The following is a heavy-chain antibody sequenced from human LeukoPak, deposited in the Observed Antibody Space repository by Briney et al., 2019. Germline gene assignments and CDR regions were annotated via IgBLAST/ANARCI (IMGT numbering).Heavy chain of an antibody. J-gene: IGHJ4*02. D-gene: IGHD2-2*01. CDR3: ARDHPRGNQLPKPIDY. CDR2: ISSSDSYM. Sequence: GESLRLSCAASGFTFSSLYMNWVRQAPGKGLEWVSSISSSDSYMYYADSVKGRFTISRDNAKNSLYLQLNSLRAEDTAVYYCARDHPRGNQLPKPIDYWGQGTLVTVSS. CDR1: GFTFSSLY. V-gene: IGHV3-21*01.